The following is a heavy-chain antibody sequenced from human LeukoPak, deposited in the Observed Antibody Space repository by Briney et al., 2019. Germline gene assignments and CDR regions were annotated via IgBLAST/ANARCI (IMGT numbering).Heavy chain of an antibody. CDR3: ARALSGSGSGSYSAHDAFDI. D-gene: IGHD3-10*01. Sequence: ASVKVSCKASGGTFSSYAISWVRQAPGQGLEWMGGIIPIFGTANYAQKFQGRVTITADESTSTAYMELSSLRSEDTAVYYCARALSGSGSGSYSAHDAFDIWGQGTMVTVSS. J-gene: IGHJ3*02. CDR2: IIPIFGTA. V-gene: IGHV1-69*01. CDR1: GGTFSSYA.